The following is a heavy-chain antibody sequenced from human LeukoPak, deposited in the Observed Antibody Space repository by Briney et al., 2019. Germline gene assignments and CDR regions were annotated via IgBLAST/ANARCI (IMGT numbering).Heavy chain of an antibody. J-gene: IGHJ6*03. CDR2: IYYSGST. V-gene: IGHV4-34*01. D-gene: IGHD3-10*01. CDR3: ARVTMVRGGFYYYYYMDV. CDR1: GGSFSGYY. Sequence: PSETLSLTCAVYGGSFSGYYWSWIRQPPGKGLEWIGSIYYSGSTYYNPSLKSRVTISVDTSKNQFSLKLSSVTAADTAVYYCARVTMVRGGFYYYYYMDVWGKGTTVTVSS.